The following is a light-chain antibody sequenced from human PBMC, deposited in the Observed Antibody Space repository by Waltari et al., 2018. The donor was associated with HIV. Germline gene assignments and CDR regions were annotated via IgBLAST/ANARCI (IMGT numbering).Light chain of an antibody. Sequence: QSALTQPPSVSGSLGQSVTISCTGTSSDVGNYNASSWYQQSPGTAPKLMIYDVSNRPSGVPDRFSGSKSGNTASLTISGLQAEDEADYYCSSFTTSITVVFGGGTKLTVL. J-gene: IGLJ2*01. CDR1: SSDVGNYNA. V-gene: IGLV2-18*02. CDR3: SSFTTSITVV. CDR2: DVS.